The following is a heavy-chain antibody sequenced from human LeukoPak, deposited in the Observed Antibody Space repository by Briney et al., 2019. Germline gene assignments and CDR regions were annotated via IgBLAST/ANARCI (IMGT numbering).Heavy chain of an antibody. V-gene: IGHV3-7*03. J-gene: IGHJ5*02. CDR3: AKDQQSISYSP. CDR2: IKHDGSEK. D-gene: IGHD4-11*01. CDR1: GFTFSSYW. Sequence: GGSLRLSCAASGFTFSSYWMTWVRQAQGKGLEWVANIKHDGSEKYYVDSVKGRFSISRDNAKNSLYLQMNSLRAEDTAIYYCAKDQQSISYSPGGQGTLVTVPS.